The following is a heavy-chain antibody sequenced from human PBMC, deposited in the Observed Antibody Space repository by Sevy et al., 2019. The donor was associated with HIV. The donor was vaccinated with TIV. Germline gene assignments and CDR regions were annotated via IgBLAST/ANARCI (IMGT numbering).Heavy chain of an antibody. J-gene: IGHJ4*02. D-gene: IGHD3-16*01. Sequence: GGSLRLSCAASGFRFSDYSMHWVRQAPGKGLEWVAVISYDGRNNKYNVDSVKGRFTISRDNSKNTLFLQMNSLRAEDSAIYYCARDRGEILHSAFDCWGQGTLVTISS. CDR3: ARDRGEILHSAFDC. CDR1: GFRFSDYS. V-gene: IGHV3-30*14. CDR2: ISYDGRNNK.